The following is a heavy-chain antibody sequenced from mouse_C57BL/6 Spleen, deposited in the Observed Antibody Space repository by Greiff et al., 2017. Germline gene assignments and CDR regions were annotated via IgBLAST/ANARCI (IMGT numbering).Heavy chain of an antibody. CDR2: INPSDSET. CDR1: GYTFTSYW. D-gene: IGHD1-1*01. V-gene: IGHV1-52*01. J-gene: IGHJ2*01. CDR3: ARYYYGSLYYFDY. Sequence: QVQLQQPGAELVRPGSSVKLSCKASGYTFTSYWMHWVKQRPVQGLEWIGNINPSDSETHYNQKFKDKATLTVDKSSSTAYMQLSSLTSEDSAVYYCARYYYGSLYYFDYWGQGTTLTVSS.